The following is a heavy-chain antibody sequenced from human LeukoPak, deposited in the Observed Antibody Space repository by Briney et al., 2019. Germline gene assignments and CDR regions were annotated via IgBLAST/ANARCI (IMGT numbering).Heavy chain of an antibody. Sequence: SETLSLTCTVSGGSISSGGYYWSWIRQHPGKGLEWIGYIYYSGSTYYNPSLKSRVTISVDTSKNQFSLKLSSVTAADTAVYYCARSDIVVVPAAIPPHYYYYGMDVWGQGTTVTVSS. V-gene: IGHV4-31*03. D-gene: IGHD2-2*01. CDR2: IYYSGST. CDR1: GGSISSGGYY. J-gene: IGHJ6*02. CDR3: ARSDIVVVPAAIPPHYYYYGMDV.